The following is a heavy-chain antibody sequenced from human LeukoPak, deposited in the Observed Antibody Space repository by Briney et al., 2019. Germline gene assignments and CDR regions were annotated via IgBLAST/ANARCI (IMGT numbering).Heavy chain of an antibody. J-gene: IGHJ6*02. Sequence: ASVKVSCKASGYTFTSYGISCVRQAPGQGLEWMGWISAYNGNTNYAQKFQGRVTITRDTSASTAYMELSSLRSEDTAVYYCARVSCSSTSCFYYYGMDVWGQGTTVTVSS. CDR3: ARVSCSSTSCFYYYGMDV. CDR2: ISAYNGNT. D-gene: IGHD2-2*01. V-gene: IGHV1-18*01. CDR1: GYTFTSYG.